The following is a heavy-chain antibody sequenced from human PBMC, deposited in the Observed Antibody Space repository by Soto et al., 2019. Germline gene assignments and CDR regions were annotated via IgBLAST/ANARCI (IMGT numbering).Heavy chain of an antibody. CDR3: ATQEVGGTYVYTFDP. CDR2: IYYSGST. V-gene: IGHV4-59*08. D-gene: IGHD1-26*01. J-gene: IGHJ5*02. CDR1: GGSISSYY. Sequence: SETLSLTCTFAGGSISSYYWSWIRQPPGKGLEWIGYIYYSGSTNYNPSLKSRVTISVDTSKNQFSLKLSSVTAADTAVYYCATQEVGGTYVYTFDPWGQGTLVTVSS.